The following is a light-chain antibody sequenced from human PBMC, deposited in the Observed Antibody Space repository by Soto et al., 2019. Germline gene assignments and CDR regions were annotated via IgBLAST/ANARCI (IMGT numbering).Light chain of an antibody. J-gene: IGKJ1*01. CDR2: GES. CDR3: QQSYSTPWT. CDR1: QSISTY. V-gene: IGKV1-39*01. Sequence: DIQMTQSPSSLSASVGDRVTITCRASQSISTYLNWYQQKPGKAPKLLIYGESSLQSGVPSRFTGSGSGTDFTLTISSLQPADFATYHCQQSYSTPWTFGQGTKVEIK.